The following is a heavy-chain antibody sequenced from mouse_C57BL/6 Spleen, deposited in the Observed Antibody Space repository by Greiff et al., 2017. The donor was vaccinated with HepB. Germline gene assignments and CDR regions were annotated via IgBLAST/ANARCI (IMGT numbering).Heavy chain of an antibody. CDR3: ARREIGFYYGSSYYAMDY. CDR2: IDPSDSYT. J-gene: IGHJ4*01. V-gene: IGHV1-50*01. CDR1: GYTFTSYW. Sequence: VQLQQSGAELVKPGASVKLSCKASGYTFTSYWMQWVKQRPGQGLEWIGEIDPSDSYTNYNQKFKGKATLTVDTSSSTAYMQLSSLPSEDSAVYYCARREIGFYYGSSYYAMDYWGQGTSVTVSS. D-gene: IGHD1-1*01.